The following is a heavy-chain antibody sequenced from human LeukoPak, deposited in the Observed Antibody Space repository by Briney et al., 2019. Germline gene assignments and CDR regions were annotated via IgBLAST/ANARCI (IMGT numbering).Heavy chain of an antibody. CDR2: IKSKTDGGTT. Sequence: PGGSLRLSCAASGFTFSNAWMSWVRQAPGKGLEWVGRIKSKTDGGTTDYAAPVKGRFTISRDDSKNTLYLQMNSLKTEDTAVYYCTTDPSPVRYFDWLLPRPYYYGMDVWGQGTTVTVSS. J-gene: IGHJ6*02. V-gene: IGHV3-15*01. CDR1: GFTFSNAW. D-gene: IGHD3-9*01. CDR3: TTDPSPVRYFDWLLPRPYYYGMDV.